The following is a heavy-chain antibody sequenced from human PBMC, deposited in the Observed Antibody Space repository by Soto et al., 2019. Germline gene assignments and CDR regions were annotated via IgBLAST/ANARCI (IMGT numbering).Heavy chain of an antibody. Sequence: QVQLVQYGAEVKKPGSSVKVSGNASGGTFSSYAINWVRHAAEQGLEWMGGIIPIFGTANYAQKFQGRVTITADEYTSTAYMKLSSVRSEDSAVYYCARVGVRYSSSSEPLFDYWGQGTLVTVSS. CDR1: GGTFSSYA. V-gene: IGHV1-69*01. CDR3: ARVGVRYSSSSEPLFDY. CDR2: IIPIFGTA. D-gene: IGHD6-6*01. J-gene: IGHJ4*02.